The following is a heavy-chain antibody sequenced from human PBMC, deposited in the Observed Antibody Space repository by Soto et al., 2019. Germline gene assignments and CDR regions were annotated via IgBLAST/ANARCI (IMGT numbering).Heavy chain of an antibody. CDR2: MNPNSGNT. Sequence: QVQLVQSGAEVKKPGASVKVSCKASGYTFSSYEINWVRQATGQGLEWMGWMNPNSGNTGYAQKFQGRVTMTRNTTISTDYMELRSLRSEETAVYYGARGQSGYSSGWSPHDYWGQGIRVTVSS. V-gene: IGHV1-8*01. CDR3: ARGQSGYSSGWSPHDY. D-gene: IGHD6-19*01. J-gene: IGHJ4*02. CDR1: GYTFSSYE.